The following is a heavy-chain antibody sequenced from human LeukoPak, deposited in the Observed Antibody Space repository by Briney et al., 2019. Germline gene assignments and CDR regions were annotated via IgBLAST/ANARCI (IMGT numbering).Heavy chain of an antibody. CDR2: IIPIFGTA. V-gene: IGHV1-69*05. Sequence: SVKVSCKASGGTFSSYAISWVRQTPGQGLEWMGGIIPIFGTANYAQKFQGRVTITTDESTSTAYMELSSLRSEDTAVYYCAGTIGEYSSSSVGGYYYMDVWGKGTTVTVSS. D-gene: IGHD6-6*01. CDR3: AGTIGEYSSSSVGGYYYMDV. J-gene: IGHJ6*03. CDR1: GGTFSSYA.